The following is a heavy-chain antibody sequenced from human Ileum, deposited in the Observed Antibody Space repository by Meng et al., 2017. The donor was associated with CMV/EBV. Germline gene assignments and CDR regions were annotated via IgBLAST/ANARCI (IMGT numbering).Heavy chain of an antibody. Sequence: QLQLQGSGTALVKPSETLSLTCTVSGDSLSSNSHYWGWIRLPPGKGLEFIASMYYSGSTYYNPSLKSRTTISLDTSKNQFSLNLTSVTAADTAVYYCVRVVIAAGTDWFDPWGQGTLVTVSS. CDR2: MYYSGST. V-gene: IGHV4-39*02. CDR1: GDSLSSNSHY. J-gene: IGHJ5*02. CDR3: VRVVIAAGTDWFDP. D-gene: IGHD6-13*01.